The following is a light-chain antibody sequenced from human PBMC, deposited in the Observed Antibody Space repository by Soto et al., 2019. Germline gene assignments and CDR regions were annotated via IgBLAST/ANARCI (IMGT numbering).Light chain of an antibody. J-gene: IGKJ1*01. CDR2: DAS. V-gene: IGKV1-5*01. CDR3: QQYNAYPWT. CDR1: QSINNW. Sequence: DIQMTQSPSTLSASIGDRVTITCRASQSINNWLAWYQQKPGKAPKLLIYDASSLESGVPSRFSGSGSGTEFTLTISSLQPDDFATYYCQQYNAYPWTFGQGTKVDIK.